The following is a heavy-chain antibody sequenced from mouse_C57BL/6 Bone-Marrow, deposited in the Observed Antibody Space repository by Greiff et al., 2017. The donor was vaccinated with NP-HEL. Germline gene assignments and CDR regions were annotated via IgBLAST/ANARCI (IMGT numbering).Heavy chain of an antibody. CDR2: IDPSASYT. CDR1: GYTFTSYW. CDR3: ARGTYPWFAY. V-gene: IGHV1-59*01. J-gene: IGHJ3*01. D-gene: IGHD5-1*01. Sequence: QVQLKQPGAELVRPGTSVKLSCKASGYTFTSYWMHWVKQRPGQGLEWIGVIDPSASYTKYNQKFKGKATLTVDPSSSTAYMQLSSLTSEDSAVYYCARGTYPWFAYWGQGTLVTVSA.